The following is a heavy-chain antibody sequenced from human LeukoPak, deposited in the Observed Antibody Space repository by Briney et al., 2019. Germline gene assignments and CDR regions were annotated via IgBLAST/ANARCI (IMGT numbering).Heavy chain of an antibody. Sequence: GGSLRLSCAASGFTFSSYSMNWVRQAPGKGLEWVSSISSSSSYIYYADSVKGRFTISRDNAKNSLYLQMNSLRAEDTAVYYCARGLPTRVVAGKAYYDYWGQGTLVTVSS. D-gene: IGHD6-19*01. CDR1: GFTFSSYS. CDR2: ISSSSSYI. CDR3: ARGLPTRVVAGKAYYDY. J-gene: IGHJ4*02. V-gene: IGHV3-21*01.